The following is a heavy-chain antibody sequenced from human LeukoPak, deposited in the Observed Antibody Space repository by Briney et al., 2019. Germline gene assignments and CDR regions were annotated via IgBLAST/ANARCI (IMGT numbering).Heavy chain of an antibody. D-gene: IGHD4-17*01. CDR2: LYHSGSS. J-gene: IGHJ5*02. CDR1: GYSISSGYY. CDR3: ARWGKYGDYYWFDP. V-gene: IGHV4-38-2*02. Sequence: SETLSLTCTVSGYSISSGYYWGRIRQPPGKGLEWIGSLYHSGSSYYNPSLKSRVTMSVDTSKNQFSLKLSSVTAADTAVYYCARWGKYGDYYWFDPWGQGTLVTVSS.